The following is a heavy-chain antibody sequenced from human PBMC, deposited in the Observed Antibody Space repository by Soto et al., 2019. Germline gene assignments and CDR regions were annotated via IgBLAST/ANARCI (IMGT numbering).Heavy chain of an antibody. V-gene: IGHV4-4*02. Sequence: SETLSLTCSVSGDSIKSNVWWSWVRQSPGKALEWIGEVFHKGITNYNPSLWGRVTMSADKANNQFSLMLTSVTAADTGIYYCARDAAVPGEADRFDYWGQGILVTVSS. D-gene: IGHD6-19*01. CDR2: VFHKGIT. CDR1: GDSIKSNVW. J-gene: IGHJ4*02. CDR3: ARDAAVPGEADRFDY.